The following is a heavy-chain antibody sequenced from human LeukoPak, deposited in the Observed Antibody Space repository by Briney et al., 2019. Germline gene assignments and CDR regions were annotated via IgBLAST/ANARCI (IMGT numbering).Heavy chain of an antibody. V-gene: IGHV3-53*01. Sequence: GGSLRLSCAATAFTFSRNFMSWVRQAPGKGLEWVSVIYSGGSTYYADSVKGRFTISRDNSKNTLYLQMNTLRAEDTAVYYCARVPMVRGFTWYYFDFWGQGTLVTVSS. D-gene: IGHD3-10*01. CDR2: IYSGGST. CDR3: ARVPMVRGFTWYYFDF. J-gene: IGHJ4*02. CDR1: AFTFSRNF.